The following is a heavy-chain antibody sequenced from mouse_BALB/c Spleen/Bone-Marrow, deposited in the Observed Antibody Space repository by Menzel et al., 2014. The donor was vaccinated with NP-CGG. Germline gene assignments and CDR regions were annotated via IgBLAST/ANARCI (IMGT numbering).Heavy chain of an antibody. CDR2: VSNGGAT. CDR3: ARVYGWYFDV. Sequence: VQLQQSGGDLVKPGGSLKLSCAASGFTFSGYAMSWVRQTPEKRLEWVASVSNGGATYYPDSVKGRFTISRDNAKNTLYLQMSSLKSEDTAMYYCARVYGWYFDVWGAGTTVTVSS. CDR1: GFTFSGYA. J-gene: IGHJ1*01. V-gene: IGHV5-6*01. D-gene: IGHD1-1*01.